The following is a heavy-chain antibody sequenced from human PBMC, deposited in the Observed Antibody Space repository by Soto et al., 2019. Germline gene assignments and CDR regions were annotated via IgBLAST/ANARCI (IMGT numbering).Heavy chain of an antibody. J-gene: IGHJ4*02. Sequence: QVQLVQSGAEVKKPGVSVKVSCQTSGYNFSAYYFNWVRQAAGQGPEWMGWLNPRNGQTGYVQKFRGRVTMTRDTSIATVYLELSRLTSEDTAIYFCARETDTSMVDYWGQGTLVNVSS. CDR3: ARETDTSMVDY. V-gene: IGHV1-8*01. CDR2: LNPRNGQT. D-gene: IGHD5-18*01. CDR1: GYNFSAYY.